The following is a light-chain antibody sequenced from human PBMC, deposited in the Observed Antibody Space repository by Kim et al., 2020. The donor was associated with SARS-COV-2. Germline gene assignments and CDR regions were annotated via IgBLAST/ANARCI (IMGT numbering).Light chain of an antibody. V-gene: IGLV1-51*01. CDR3: GTWDSSLSAGV. CDR2: DNN. Sequence: GQKVTIPCSGSSSNIGNNYVSWYQQLPGTAPTLLIYDNNKRPSGIPDQFSGSKSGTSATLGITGLQTGDEADYYCGTWDSSLSAGVFGEGTQLTVL. J-gene: IGLJ2*01. CDR1: SSNIGNNY.